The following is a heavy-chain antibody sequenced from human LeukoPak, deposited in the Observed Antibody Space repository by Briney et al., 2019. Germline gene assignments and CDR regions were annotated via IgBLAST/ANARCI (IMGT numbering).Heavy chain of an antibody. CDR3: AREEVGAAIDY. D-gene: IGHD2-15*01. CDR1: GFTFSNYA. CDR2: ISYDGSDK. J-gene: IGHJ4*02. V-gene: IGHV3-30-3*01. Sequence: GGSLRLSCAASGFTFSNYAMHWVRQAPGKGLEWVAVISYDGSDKYYADSVKGRFTISRDNSKNTLYLQMNSLRAEDTAVYYCAREEVGAAIDYWGQGTLVTVSS.